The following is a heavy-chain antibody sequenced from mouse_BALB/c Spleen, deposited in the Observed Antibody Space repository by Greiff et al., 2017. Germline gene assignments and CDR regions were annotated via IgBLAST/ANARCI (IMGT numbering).Heavy chain of an antibody. CDR1: GFSLTSYD. CDR2: IWTGGGT. CDR3: VRDRGAWFAY. V-gene: IGHV2-9-2*01. Sequence: VKLQESGPGLVAPSQSLSITCTVSGFSLTSYDISWIRQPPGKGLEWLGVIWTGGGTNYNSAFMSRLSISKDNSKSQVFLKMNSLQTDDTAIYYCVRDRGAWFAYWGQGTLVTVSA. J-gene: IGHJ3*01.